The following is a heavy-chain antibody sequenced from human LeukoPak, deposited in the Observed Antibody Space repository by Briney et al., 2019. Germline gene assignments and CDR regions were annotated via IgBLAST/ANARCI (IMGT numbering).Heavy chain of an antibody. CDR3: ATSRSFDY. V-gene: IGHV3-7*03. J-gene: IGHJ4*02. CDR2: IKQDGSEK. Sequence: PGGSLRLSCAASGFTFSSYWMSWVRQAPGKGLEWVANIKQDGSEKYYMDSVKSRFTISRDNAKSSLFLQMNSLRAEDTAVYYCATSRSFDYWGQGTLVTVSS. CDR1: GFTFSSYW.